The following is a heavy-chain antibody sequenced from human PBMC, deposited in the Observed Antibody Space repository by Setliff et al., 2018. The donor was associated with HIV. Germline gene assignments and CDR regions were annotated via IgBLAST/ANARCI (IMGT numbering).Heavy chain of an antibody. J-gene: IGHJ4*02. D-gene: IGHD2-21*02. CDR3: AREWYGGNSRPFDY. CDR2: IYYTGIT. V-gene: IGHV4-59*02. Sequence: SETLSLTCSISGGSVTSYLWHWFRQPPGKGLEWIGYIYYTGITDNNPSLEGRVTISVDTSKNQVSLRLKSVTTADTAVYYCAREWYGGNSRPFDYWGQGALVTVSS. CDR1: GGSVTSYL.